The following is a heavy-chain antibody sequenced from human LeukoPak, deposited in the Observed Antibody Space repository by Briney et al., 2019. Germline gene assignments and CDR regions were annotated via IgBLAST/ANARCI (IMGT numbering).Heavy chain of an antibody. Sequence: GSLRLSCAASGLIFSDAWMGWVRQPPGKGLEWIGEIYHSGSTNYNPSLKSRVTISVDKSKNQFSLKLSSVTAADTAVYYCARDAADRYSSGWYLYYWGQGTLVTVSS. D-gene: IGHD6-19*01. V-gene: IGHV4-4*02. J-gene: IGHJ4*02. CDR1: GLIFSDAW. CDR2: IYHSGST. CDR3: ARDAADRYSSGWYLYY.